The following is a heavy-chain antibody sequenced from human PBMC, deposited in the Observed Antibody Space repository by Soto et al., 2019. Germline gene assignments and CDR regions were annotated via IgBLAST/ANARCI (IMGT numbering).Heavy chain of an antibody. CDR1: GFTLSSYA. J-gene: IGHJ4*02. Sequence: GGSLRLSCAASGFTLSSYAMSWVRPVPGKGLEWVSAISGSGGSTYYADSVKGRFTISRYNSKNTLYLQMNSLRVDDTAVYYCARGPRGLYHHDYWGQGALVTVSS. V-gene: IGHV3-23*01. CDR3: ARGPRGLYHHDY. CDR2: ISGSGGST. D-gene: IGHD2-2*01.